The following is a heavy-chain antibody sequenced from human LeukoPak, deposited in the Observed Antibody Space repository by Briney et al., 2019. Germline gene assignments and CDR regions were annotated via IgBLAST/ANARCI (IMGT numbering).Heavy chain of an antibody. J-gene: IGHJ4*02. CDR2: ISSSSSYK. CDR1: GFTFSKYS. Sequence: GGSLRLSCAASGFTFSKYSMNWVRQAPGRGLEWVSSISSSSSYKYYADSVKGRFTISRDNAKNSLYLQMNSLRVEDAAVYFCARERGPSNWNCFDYWGQGTLVTVSS. V-gene: IGHV3-21*01. CDR3: ARERGPSNWNCFDY. D-gene: IGHD1-20*01.